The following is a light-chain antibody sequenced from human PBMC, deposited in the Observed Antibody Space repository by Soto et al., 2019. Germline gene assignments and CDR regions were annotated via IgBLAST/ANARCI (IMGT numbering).Light chain of an antibody. CDR3: CSYAGSSTVV. V-gene: IGLV2-23*01. J-gene: IGLJ2*01. CDR2: EGT. Sequence: QSALTQPASVSGSPGQSISISCTGTSSDGGSYKVVSWYQQPPGKAPKLMIYEGTKRPSGVSNRFSGSKSGNTASLTISGLQAEDEADYYCCSYAGSSTVVFGGGTKLTVL. CDR1: SSDGGSYKV.